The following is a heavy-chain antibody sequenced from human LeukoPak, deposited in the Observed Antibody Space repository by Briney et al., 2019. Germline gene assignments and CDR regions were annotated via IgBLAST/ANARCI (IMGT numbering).Heavy chain of an antibody. CDR1: GGSVSSGSYY. D-gene: IGHD3-22*01. J-gene: IGHJ3*02. CDR2: IYYSGST. V-gene: IGHV4-61*01. Sequence: SETLSLTCTVSGGSVSSGSYYWSWIRQPPGKGLEWIVYIYYSGSTNYNPSLKSRVTISVDTSKNQFSLKLSSVTAADTAVYYCARWAHYYDSSGSDAFDIWGQGTMVTVSS. CDR3: ARWAHYYDSSGSDAFDI.